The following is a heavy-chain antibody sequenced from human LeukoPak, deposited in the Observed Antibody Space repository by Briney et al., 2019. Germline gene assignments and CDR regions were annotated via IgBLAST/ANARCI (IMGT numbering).Heavy chain of an antibody. V-gene: IGHV4-4*09. CDR1: GGSISTYY. J-gene: IGHJ5*02. CDR2: IQTSGGT. CDR3: ARSGYDILTGYSHNWFDP. D-gene: IGHD3-9*01. Sequence: SETLSLTCTVSGGSISTYYWSWIRQPPGKGLEWIGYIQTSGGTNYNPSLTRRVTISVDTSKNQFSLKLSSVTAADTAVYCCARSGYDILTGYSHNWFDPWGQGTLVTVSS.